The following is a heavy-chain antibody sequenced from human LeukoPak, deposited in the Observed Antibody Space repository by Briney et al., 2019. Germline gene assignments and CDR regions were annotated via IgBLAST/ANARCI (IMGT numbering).Heavy chain of an antibody. CDR1: GFTFSSYW. D-gene: IGHD1-26*01. CDR2: INTDGSST. Sequence: GGSLRLPCAASGFTFSSYWMHWVRQTPGKGLVWVSRINTDGSSTSYADSVKGRFTISRDNSKNTLYLQMNSLRAEDTAVYYCAKDPPHLVGATFTYFDYWGQGTLVTVSS. CDR3: AKDPPHLVGATFTYFDY. V-gene: IGHV3-74*01. J-gene: IGHJ4*02.